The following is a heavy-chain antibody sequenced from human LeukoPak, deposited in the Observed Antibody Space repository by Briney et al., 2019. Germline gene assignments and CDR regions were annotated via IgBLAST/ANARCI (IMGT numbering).Heavy chain of an antibody. Sequence: ASVKVSCKASGYTFTSHYMHWVRQAPGQGLEWMGIINPSGGSTSYAQKFQGRVTMTRDTSTSTVYMELSSLRSEDTAVYYCARDNDFWSGYPKRTWEKPYYYYGMDVWGQGTTVTVSS. CDR3: ARDNDFWSGYPKRTWEKPYYYYGMDV. D-gene: IGHD3-3*01. J-gene: IGHJ6*02. V-gene: IGHV1-46*01. CDR2: INPSGGST. CDR1: GYTFTSHY.